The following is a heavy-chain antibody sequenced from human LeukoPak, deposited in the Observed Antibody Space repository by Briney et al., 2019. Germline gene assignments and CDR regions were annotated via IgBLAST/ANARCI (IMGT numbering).Heavy chain of an antibody. CDR3: ARDEGSWNYEY. Sequence: GGCLRLSRAGSVFTFSQHEMNWGREAPGKGLECISYISTSSTTIYYADSVKGQFTISRDDAKNSLYLQMNSLRAEDTAVYYCARDEGSWNYEYWGQGTLVTVSS. D-gene: IGHD1-7*01. V-gene: IGHV3-48*03. J-gene: IGHJ4*02. CDR2: ISTSSTTI. CDR1: VFTFSQHE.